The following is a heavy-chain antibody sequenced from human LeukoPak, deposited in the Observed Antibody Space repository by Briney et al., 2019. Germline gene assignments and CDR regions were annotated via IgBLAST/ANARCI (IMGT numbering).Heavy chain of an antibody. CDR3: ARDRGIVGTTGYYYMDV. CDR1: GFTFSSYG. V-gene: IGHV3-30*02. Sequence: GGSLRLSCAASGFTFSSYGMHWVRQAPGKGLEWVAFIRYDGSNKYYADSVKGRFTISRDNAKNSLYLQMNSLRAEDTAVYYCARDRGIVGTTGYYYMDVWGKGTTVIVSS. D-gene: IGHD1-26*01. J-gene: IGHJ6*03. CDR2: IRYDGSNK.